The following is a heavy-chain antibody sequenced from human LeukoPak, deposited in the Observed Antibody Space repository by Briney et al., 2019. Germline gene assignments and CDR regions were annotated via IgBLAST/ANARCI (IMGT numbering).Heavy chain of an antibody. CDR2: MTPNSGNT. CDR1: GYTFTSYD. J-gene: IGHJ4*02. CDR3: ARFRYDYGDGPDY. D-gene: IGHD4/OR15-4a*01. V-gene: IGHV1-8*01. Sequence: ASVKVSCKASGYTFTSYDINWVRQAAGQGLEWMGFMTPNSGNTGYAQKLQGRVTMTRNNSISKAYMELGSLRSEDTAVYYCARFRYDYGDGPDYWGQGTLVTVSS.